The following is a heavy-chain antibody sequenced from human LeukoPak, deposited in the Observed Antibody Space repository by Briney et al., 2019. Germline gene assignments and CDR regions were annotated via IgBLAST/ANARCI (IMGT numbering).Heavy chain of an antibody. D-gene: IGHD6-6*01. V-gene: IGHV3-30*02. CDR1: GFPFNAYN. Sequence: GGSLRLSCTAPGFPFNAYNIHWIRQSPGRGLEWVSFIRNDETEIHYADFAKGRFTISRDRSKNSVYLQMNSLRPDDTALYYCAKAAQRIAARPLGYFDYWGQGTLVTVSS. CDR2: IRNDETEI. J-gene: IGHJ4*02. CDR3: AKAAQRIAARPLGYFDY.